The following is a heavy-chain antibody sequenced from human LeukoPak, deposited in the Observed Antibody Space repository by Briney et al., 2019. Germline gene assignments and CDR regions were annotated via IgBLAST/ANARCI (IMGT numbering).Heavy chain of an antibody. D-gene: IGHD2-2*01. CDR1: GYTLTELS. CDR3: ATALYCSSTSCYHPWDWFDP. V-gene: IGHV1-24*01. Sequence: ASVKVSFKVSGYTLTELSMHWVRQAPGKGLEWMGGFDPEDGETIYAQKFQGRVTMTEDTSTDTAYMELSSLRSEDTAVYYCATALYCSSTSCYHPWDWFDPWGQGTLVTVSS. J-gene: IGHJ5*02. CDR2: FDPEDGET.